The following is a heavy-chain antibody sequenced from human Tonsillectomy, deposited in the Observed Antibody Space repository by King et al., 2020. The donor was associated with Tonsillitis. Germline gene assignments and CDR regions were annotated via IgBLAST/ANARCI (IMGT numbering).Heavy chain of an antibody. CDR1: GFTFSNYY. D-gene: IGHD4-11*01. J-gene: IGHJ4*02. Sequence: VQLVESGGGLVKPGGSLRLSCAASGFTFSNYYMSWIRQAPGKGLEWVSYISSSGTTIYYADSVKGRFTIPRANAKNSLYLQVNSLRAEDTAVYYCARLTTVTTWGDYWGQGTLVTVSS. CDR2: ISSSGTTI. V-gene: IGHV3-11*01. CDR3: ARLTTVTTWGDY.